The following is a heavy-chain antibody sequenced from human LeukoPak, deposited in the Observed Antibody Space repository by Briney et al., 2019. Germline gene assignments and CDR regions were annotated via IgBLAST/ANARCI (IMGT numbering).Heavy chain of an antibody. CDR3: ARDPTTVTTIFDS. J-gene: IGHJ4*02. CDR1: GESLSGYY. D-gene: IGHD4-11*01. V-gene: IGHV4-34*01. CDR2: INHGGRT. Sequence: PSETLSLTCFVYGESLSGYYWSWIRQPPGKGLEWIGEINHGGRTNSKSSLKSRVTISLDMSKNQFSLNLRSVTAADTAVYYCARDPTTVTTIFDSWGQGTLVTVSS.